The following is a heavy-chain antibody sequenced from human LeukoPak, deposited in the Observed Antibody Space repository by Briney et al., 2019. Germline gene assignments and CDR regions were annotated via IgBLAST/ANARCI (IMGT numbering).Heavy chain of an antibody. J-gene: IGHJ4*02. CDR3: ARVRSGSLDY. Sequence: PGGSLRLSCAASGFILSSYDMNWVRQAPGKGLEWVSFIRSSSSDIYYADSVRGRFTISRDNAKNSLYLQMDSLKAEDTAVYYCARVRSGSLDYWGQGTLVTVSS. CDR2: IRSSSSDI. D-gene: IGHD1-26*01. CDR1: GFILSSYD. V-gene: IGHV3-21*01.